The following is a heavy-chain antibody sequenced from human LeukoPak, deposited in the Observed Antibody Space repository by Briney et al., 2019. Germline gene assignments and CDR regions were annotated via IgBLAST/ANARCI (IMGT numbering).Heavy chain of an antibody. CDR2: INPNRGGS. V-gene: IGHV1-2*02. J-gene: IGHJ6*04. CDR3: ARASMDV. CDR1: GYTFTDYY. Sequence: ASVKVSCKASGYTFTDYYMHWVRQAPGQGLEWMGWINPNRGGSNYAQKFQGRVTMTRDTSISAAYMELSGLRSDDTAVYYCARASMDVWGKGTTVTVSS.